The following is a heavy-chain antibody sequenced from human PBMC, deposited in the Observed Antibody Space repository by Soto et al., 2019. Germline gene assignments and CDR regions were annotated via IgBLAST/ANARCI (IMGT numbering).Heavy chain of an antibody. CDR3: ARDLADDFWSGLPRYGMDV. J-gene: IGHJ6*02. D-gene: IGHD3-3*01. CDR1: GFTFSSYA. V-gene: IGHV3-30*01. CDR2: ISYDGSNK. Sequence: PGGSLRLSCAPSGFTFSSYAMHWVRQAPGRGLEWVAVISYDGSNKYYADSVKGRFTISRDNSKNTLYLQMNSLRAEDTAVYYCARDLADDFWSGLPRYGMDVWGQGTTVTVSS.